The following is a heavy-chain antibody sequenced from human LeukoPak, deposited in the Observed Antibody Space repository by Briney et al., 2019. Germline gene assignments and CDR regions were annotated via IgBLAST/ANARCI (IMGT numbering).Heavy chain of an antibody. V-gene: IGHV3-33*08. CDR1: GFTFNNYA. Sequence: PGGSLRLSCAASGFTFNNYALHWVRQAPGKGLEWVAVIWYDGTNKYYADSVKGRFTISRDNSKNTLYLQMNSLRAEDTAVYYCARSSWGSYYPLFDYWGQGTLVTVSS. CDR3: ARSSWGSYYPLFDY. D-gene: IGHD3-10*01. CDR2: IWYDGTNK. J-gene: IGHJ4*02.